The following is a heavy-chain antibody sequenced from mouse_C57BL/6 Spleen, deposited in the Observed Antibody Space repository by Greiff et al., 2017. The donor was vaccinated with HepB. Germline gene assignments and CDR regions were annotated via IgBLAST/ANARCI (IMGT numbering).Heavy chain of an antibody. CDR2: INPSNGGT. CDR3: ARWDYYGSSPYYAMDY. J-gene: IGHJ4*01. D-gene: IGHD1-1*01. CDR1: GYTFTSYW. V-gene: IGHV1-53*01. Sequence: QVQLQQPGTELVKPGASVKLSCKASGYTFTSYWMHWVKQRPGQGLEWIGNINPSNGGTNYNEKVKSKATLTVDKSSSTAYMQLSSLTSEDSAVYYCARWDYYGSSPYYAMDYWGQGTSVTVSS.